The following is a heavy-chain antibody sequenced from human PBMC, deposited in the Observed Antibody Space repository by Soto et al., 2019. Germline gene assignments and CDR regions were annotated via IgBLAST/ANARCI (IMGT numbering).Heavy chain of an antibody. D-gene: IGHD3-22*01. V-gene: IGHV1-3*01. Sequence: ASVKVSCKASGYTFTSYSMHWVLQAPGQRLEWVGWINAGNGNTKYSQKFQGRVTITRDTSASTAYMELSSLRSEDTAVYYCARFSVDSSGYRYDYWGQGTLVTVSS. J-gene: IGHJ4*02. CDR2: INAGNGNT. CDR1: GYTFTSYS. CDR3: ARFSVDSSGYRYDY.